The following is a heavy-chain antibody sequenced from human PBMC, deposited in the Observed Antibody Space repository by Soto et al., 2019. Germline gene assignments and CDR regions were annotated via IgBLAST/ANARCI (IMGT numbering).Heavy chain of an antibody. CDR3: ARTVMPVGNLPAFDH. CDR1: GGSVSSPKYF. CDR2: IYNNGKT. V-gene: IGHV4-61*01. J-gene: IGHJ4*02. D-gene: IGHD7-27*01. Sequence: QMQLQESGPGLVKPSETLSLACTVSGGSVSSPKYFWSWIRQPPGKGLEWVAYIYNNGKTNYNPSLMSRATISVDTATNQCSLKLTSVTGADSAVYFCARTVMPVGNLPAFDHWGQGVLVTVSS.